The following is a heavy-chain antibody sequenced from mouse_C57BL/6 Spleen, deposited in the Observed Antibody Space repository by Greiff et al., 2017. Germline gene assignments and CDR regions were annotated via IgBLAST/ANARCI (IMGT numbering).Heavy chain of an antibody. CDR3: VRQDGEAMDY. J-gene: IGHJ4*01. CDR1: GFSFNTYA. V-gene: IGHV10-1*01. D-gene: IGHD2-3*01. CDR2: IRSKSNNYAT. Sequence: VMLVEPGGGLVQPKGSLKLSCAASGFSFNTYAMNWVRQAPGKGLEWVARIRSKSNNYATYYADSVKDRFTISRDDSESMLYLEMNNLKTEDTAMYYGVRQDGEAMDYWGQGTSVTVSS.